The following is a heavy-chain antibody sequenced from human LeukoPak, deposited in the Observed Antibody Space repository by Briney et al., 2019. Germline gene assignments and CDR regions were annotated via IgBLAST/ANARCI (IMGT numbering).Heavy chain of an antibody. CDR2: INSDGSST. J-gene: IGHJ4*02. CDR1: GFTFSSYA. V-gene: IGHV3-74*01. CDR3: ARGPNGFGY. Sequence: PGGSLRLSCAASGFTFSSYAMSWVRQAPGKGLEWVSRINSDGSSTSYADSVKGRFTISRDNAKNTLYLQMNSLRAEDTAVYYCARGPNGFGYWGQGTLVTVSS. D-gene: IGHD1-1*01.